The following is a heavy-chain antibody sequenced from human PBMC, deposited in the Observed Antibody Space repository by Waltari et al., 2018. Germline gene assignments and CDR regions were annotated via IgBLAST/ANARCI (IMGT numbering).Heavy chain of an antibody. J-gene: IGHJ4*02. CDR1: GGSISNYF. V-gene: IGHV4-59*08. CDR2: IYYSGST. CDR3: ARQRYYYDESGYYHHFDH. D-gene: IGHD3-22*01. Sequence: QVQLQESGPGLVKPAETLSLTCTVSGGSISNYFWSWIRRPPGKGLAWIGYIYYSGSTSYTPTRKSRVTISVDTPKNQVSLNLSSVTAADTAVYYCARQRYYYDESGYYHHFDHWGPGSLVTVSS.